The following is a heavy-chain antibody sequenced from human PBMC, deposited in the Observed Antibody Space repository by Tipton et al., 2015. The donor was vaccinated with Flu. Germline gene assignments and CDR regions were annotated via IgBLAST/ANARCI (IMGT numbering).Heavy chain of an antibody. D-gene: IGHD3-10*01. V-gene: IGHV4-39*07. J-gene: IGHJ4*02. Sequence: TLSLTCSVSGGSISSNSYYWAWIRQPPGKGLEWIGSIGNIYYSGTTYYNPSLKSRVTISVDTSKNQSSLKLSSVTAADTAVYYCARGRFSYGEVWHWGQGTLVTVSS. CDR1: GGSISSNSYY. CDR3: ARGRFSYGEVWH. CDR2: IGNIYYSGTT.